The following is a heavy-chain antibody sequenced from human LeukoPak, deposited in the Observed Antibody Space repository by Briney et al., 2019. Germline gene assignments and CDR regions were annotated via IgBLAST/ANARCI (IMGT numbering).Heavy chain of an antibody. CDR2: IYYSGST. CDR3: SGIRGDYFQH. CDR1: GGSISSYY. V-gene: IGHV4-59*12. Sequence: SETLSLTCTVSGGSISSYYWSWIRQPPGKGLEWIGYIYYSGSTNYNPSLKSRVTMSVDTSKNQFSLKLSSVTAADTAVYFCSGIRGDYFQHWGQGTLVTVSS. J-gene: IGHJ1*01. D-gene: IGHD2-15*01.